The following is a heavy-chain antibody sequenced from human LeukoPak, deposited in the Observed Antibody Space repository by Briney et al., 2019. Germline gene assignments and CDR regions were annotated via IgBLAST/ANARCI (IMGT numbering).Heavy chain of an antibody. Sequence: SGTLSLTCTVSGGSISSYYWSWIRQPPGKGLEWIGYIYYSGSTNYNPSLKSRVTISVDTSKNQFSLKLSSVTAADTAVYYCARFSVIAAAARGYFDYWGQGTLVTVSS. D-gene: IGHD6-13*01. CDR3: ARFSVIAAAARGYFDY. CDR1: GGSISSYY. CDR2: IYYSGST. V-gene: IGHV4-59*01. J-gene: IGHJ4*02.